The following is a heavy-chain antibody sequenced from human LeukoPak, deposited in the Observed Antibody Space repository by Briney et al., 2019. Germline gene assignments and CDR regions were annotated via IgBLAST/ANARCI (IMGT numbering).Heavy chain of an antibody. CDR1: GYTLSKFG. CDR2: LSESGDAT. D-gene: IGHD3-10*01. Sequence: GGSLRLSCLASGYTLSKFGISCVPHTAGKGRERVSDLSESGDATLSTDSVRGGFTLSRDNIQNTLCLHMNSLRAEDTAGYYCASHYGSGSNIWLDPWGQGTLVTVSS. CDR3: ASHYGSGSNIWLDP. V-gene: IGHV3-23*01. J-gene: IGHJ5*02.